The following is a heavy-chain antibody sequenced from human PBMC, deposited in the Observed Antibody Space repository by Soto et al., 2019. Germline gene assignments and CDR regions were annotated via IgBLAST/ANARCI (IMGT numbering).Heavy chain of an antibody. CDR1: GYTFTTYA. V-gene: IGHV1-3*01. Sequence: ASVKVSCKASGYTFTTYAIHWVRQAPGQGLEWMGWINPGNDNTKYSQNFQGRVTFTRDTSASTAFMELSSLRSEDTAVYFCARDSTGWTRDFDYWGQGTLVTVSS. CDR2: INPGNDNT. CDR3: ARDSTGWTRDFDY. J-gene: IGHJ4*02. D-gene: IGHD3-9*01.